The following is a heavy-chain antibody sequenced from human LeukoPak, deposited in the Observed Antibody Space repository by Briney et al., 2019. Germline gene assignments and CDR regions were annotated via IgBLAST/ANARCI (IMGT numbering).Heavy chain of an antibody. CDR1: GYTFTGYY. J-gene: IGHJ4*02. CDR2: INPNSGGT. Sequence: AAVKVSCKASGYTFTGYYMHWVRQAPGQGREWMGWINPNSGGTNYAQKFQGRVTMKRETSISTASMEVSRLRSDDTAVYSCASDSCTNGVCGFDYWGQGTLVTVSS. CDR3: ASDSCTNGVCGFDY. V-gene: IGHV1-2*02. D-gene: IGHD2-8*01.